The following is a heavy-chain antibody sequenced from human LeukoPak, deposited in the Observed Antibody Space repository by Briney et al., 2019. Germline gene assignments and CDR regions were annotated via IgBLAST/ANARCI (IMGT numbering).Heavy chain of an antibody. J-gene: IGHJ4*02. CDR1: GGSFSTYY. V-gene: IGHV4-59*01. CDR2: IYYSGST. D-gene: IGHD3-22*01. Sequence: PSETLSLTCTVSGGSFSTYYWSWIRQPPGKGLEWIGYIYYSGSTNYNPSLKSRVTISVDMSKNQFSLKLSSVTAADTAVYYCARAWDYYDSRGSYLRYFDYWGQGTLVTVSP. CDR3: ARAWDYYDSRGSYLRYFDY.